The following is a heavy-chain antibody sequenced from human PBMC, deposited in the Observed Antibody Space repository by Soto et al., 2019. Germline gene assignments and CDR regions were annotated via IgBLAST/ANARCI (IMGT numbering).Heavy chain of an antibody. CDR2: FYWNDDK. CDR3: AHRRVAARPAYFEY. Sequence: GSGPTLVNPTQTLTLTCTFSGFSLSTSGVGVGWIRQPPGKALEWLALFYWNDDKSYSPSLKSRLTIAKDTSKNQVVLTMTNMDPVDTAIYYCAHRRVAARPAYFEYWGQGTLVTVSS. CDR1: GFSLSTSGVG. D-gene: IGHD6-6*01. J-gene: IGHJ4*02. V-gene: IGHV2-5*01.